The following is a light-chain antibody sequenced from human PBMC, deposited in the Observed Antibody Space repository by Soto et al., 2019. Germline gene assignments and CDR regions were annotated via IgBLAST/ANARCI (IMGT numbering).Light chain of an antibody. J-gene: IGLJ1*01. V-gene: IGLV2-8*01. CDR3: SSYAGSNNLRV. Sequence: QSALNQPPSASGSPGQSVTISCTGTSSDVGGYNYVSWYQQHPGKAPKLMIYEVSKRPSGVPDRFSASKSGNTASLTVSGLQAEDEADYYCSSYAGSNNLRVFGTGTKVTVL. CDR1: SSDVGGYNY. CDR2: EVS.